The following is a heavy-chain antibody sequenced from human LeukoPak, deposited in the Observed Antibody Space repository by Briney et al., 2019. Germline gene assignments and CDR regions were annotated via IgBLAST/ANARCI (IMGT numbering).Heavy chain of an antibody. CDR1: GFTVSSNY. CDR3: ARAQSRFDY. J-gene: IGHJ4*02. CDR2: IYSGGST. Sequence: GGSLRLSCAASGFTVSSNYMSWVRQAPGKGLEWVSVIYSGGSTYYADSVKGRFTISRDNAKNSLYLQMNSLRAEDTAVYYCARAQSRFDYWGQGTLITVSS. V-gene: IGHV3-66*01.